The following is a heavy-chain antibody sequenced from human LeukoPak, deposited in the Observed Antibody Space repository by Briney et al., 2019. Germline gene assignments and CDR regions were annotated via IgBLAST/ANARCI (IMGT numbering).Heavy chain of an antibody. CDR3: AREAITGTRFDP. CDR2: INPSSGGT. J-gene: IGHJ5*02. D-gene: IGHD1-20*01. CDR1: GYSLNAYY. Sequence: GASVTVSCKASGYSLNAYYMHWVRQAPGQGREGMGWINPSSGGTKYAQKFQGRVTMARDTSISTTYMELSRLTSDDTAVYYCAREAITGTRFDPWGQGTLVTVSS. V-gene: IGHV1-2*02.